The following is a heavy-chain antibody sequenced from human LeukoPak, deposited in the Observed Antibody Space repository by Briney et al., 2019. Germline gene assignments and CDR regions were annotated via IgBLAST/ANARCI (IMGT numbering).Heavy chain of an antibody. J-gene: IGHJ4*02. CDR2: ISGYNGNT. V-gene: IGHV1-18*01. Sequence: ASVKVSCKASGYTFSTYGISWVRQAPGQGLEWMGWISGYNGNTSYAQILQDRVTMTRDTSTSTAYMELRSLRSDDTAVYYCATSPDIVVISGYWGQGTQVTVSS. CDR3: ATSPDIVVISGY. CDR1: GYTFSTYG. D-gene: IGHD3-22*01.